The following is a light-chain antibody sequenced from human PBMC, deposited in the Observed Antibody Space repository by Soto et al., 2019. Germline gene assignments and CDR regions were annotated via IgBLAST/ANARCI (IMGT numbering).Light chain of an antibody. J-gene: IGKJ1*01. Sequence: DILLTQSPDTLSFPSGERVTITCRASQSISSWLAWYQHKPGKAPKLLIYDASSLESGVPSRFSGSGSGTEFTLTISSLEPEDFAGYYCQQYNSYPTFGQGTKVDIK. CDR1: QSISSW. V-gene: IGKV1-5*01. CDR3: QQYNSYPT. CDR2: DAS.